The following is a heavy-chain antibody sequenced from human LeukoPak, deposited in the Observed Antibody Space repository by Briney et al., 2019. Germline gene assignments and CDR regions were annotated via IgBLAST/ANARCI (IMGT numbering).Heavy chain of an antibody. CDR2: IYYSGST. J-gene: IGHJ5*02. D-gene: IGHD3-9*01. Sequence: LSLTCTVSGGSISSSSYYWGWIRQHPGKGLEWIGYIYYSGSTHYNPSLKSRVTISVDTSKNQFSLKLSSVTAADTAVYYCARDMTDWWFDPWGQGTLVTVPS. CDR1: GGSISSSSYY. CDR3: ARDMTDWWFDP. V-gene: IGHV4-31*03.